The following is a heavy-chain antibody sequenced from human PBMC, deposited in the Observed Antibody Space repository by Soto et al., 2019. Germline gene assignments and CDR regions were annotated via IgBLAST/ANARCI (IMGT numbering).Heavy chain of an antibody. Sequence: PGGFLRLSCAASGFTFSDYYMSWIRQAPGKGLEWVSYISSSGSTTYYADSVKGRFTISRDNAKNSLYLQMNSLRAEDTAVYYCARNQLLWPFDPWGQGTLVTVSS. J-gene: IGHJ5*02. V-gene: IGHV3-11*01. D-gene: IGHD2-2*01. CDR1: GFTFSDYY. CDR2: ISSSGSTT. CDR3: ARNQLLWPFDP.